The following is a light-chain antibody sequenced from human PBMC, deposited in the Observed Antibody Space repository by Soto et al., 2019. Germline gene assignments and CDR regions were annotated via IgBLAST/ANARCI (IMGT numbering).Light chain of an antibody. CDR3: QYYGSSPFT. CDR2: GAS. CDR1: QSVSTN. Sequence: EIVMTQSPATLSVSPGERATLSCRASQSVSTNVAWYQQKPGQAPRLLIYGASSRAAGFPDRFSGSGSGTDFTLSISRLGPEDFAVYYCQYYGSSPFTFGPGTKVDIK. J-gene: IGKJ3*01. V-gene: IGKV3-20*01.